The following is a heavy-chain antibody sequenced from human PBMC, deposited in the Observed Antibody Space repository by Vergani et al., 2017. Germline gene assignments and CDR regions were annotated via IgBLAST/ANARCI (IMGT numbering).Heavy chain of an antibody. CDR2: IFSNDEK. CDR3: ARTGSDSRYDFWGGYYYSSSLNV. V-gene: IGHV2-26*01. D-gene: IGHD3-3*01. CDR1: GFSLSNARMG. Sequence: QVTLKESGPVLVKPTETLTLTCTVSGFSLSNARMGVSWIRQPPGKALEWLAHIFSNDEKSYSTSLKSRLTISKDTSKSQVVLTMTNMDPVDTATYYVARTGSDSRYDFWGGYYYSSSLNVWAKGPRSPSP. J-gene: IGHJ6*03.